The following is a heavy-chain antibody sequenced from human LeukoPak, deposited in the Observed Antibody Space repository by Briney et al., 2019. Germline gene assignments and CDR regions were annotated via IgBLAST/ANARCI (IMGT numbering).Heavy chain of an antibody. J-gene: IGHJ6*02. Sequence: SETLSLTCTVSGGSISSSSYYWGWIRQPPGKGLEWVGSIYCSGTTYYNPSLKSRVTISVDTSKNQFSLKLSSVTAADTAVYYCARGRGYSSSLGYYYYYGMDVWGQGTTVTVSS. CDR2: IYCSGTT. CDR1: GGSISSSSYY. CDR3: ARGRGYSSSLGYYYYYGMDV. V-gene: IGHV4-39*01. D-gene: IGHD6-13*01.